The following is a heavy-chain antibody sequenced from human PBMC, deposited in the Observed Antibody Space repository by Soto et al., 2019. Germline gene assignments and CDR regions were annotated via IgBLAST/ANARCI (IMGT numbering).Heavy chain of an antibody. D-gene: IGHD3-10*01. CDR1: GFTFSSYA. CDR2: ISYDGSNK. Sequence: GGSLRLSCAASGFTFSSYAMHWVRQAPGKGLEWVAVISYDGSNKYYADSVKGRFTISRDNSKNTLYLQMNSLRAEDTAVYYCARVNPAPLEGPYYGSGSYSGFDYWGQGTLVTVSS. CDR3: ARVNPAPLEGPYYGSGSYSGFDY. V-gene: IGHV3-30-3*01. J-gene: IGHJ4*02.